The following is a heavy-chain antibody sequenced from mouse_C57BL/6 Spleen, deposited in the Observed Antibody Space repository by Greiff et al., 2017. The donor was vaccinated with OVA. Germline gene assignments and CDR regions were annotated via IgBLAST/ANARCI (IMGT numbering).Heavy chain of an antibody. D-gene: IGHD1-1*01. CDR2: IDPSDSYT. Sequence: QVQLKQPGAELVRPGTSVKLSCKASGYTFTSYWMHWVKQRPGQGLEWIGVIDPSDSYTNYNQKFKGKATLTVDTSSSTAYMQLSSLTSEDSAVYYCARETTVDYWGQGTTLTVSS. J-gene: IGHJ2*01. CDR1: GYTFTSYW. V-gene: IGHV1-59*01. CDR3: ARETTVDY.